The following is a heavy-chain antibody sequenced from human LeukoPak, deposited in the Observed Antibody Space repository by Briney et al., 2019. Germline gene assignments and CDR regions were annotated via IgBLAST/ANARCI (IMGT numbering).Heavy chain of an antibody. J-gene: IGHJ4*02. CDR3: ARARTYYYDSSGYYGNYFDY. CDR2: IYTSGST. CDR1: GGSISSGSYY. Sequence: SETLSLTCIVSGGSISSGSYYWSWIRQPAGKGLEWIGRIYTSGSTNYNPSLKSRVTISVDTSKNQFSLKLSSVTAADTAVYYCARARTYYYDSSGYYGNYFDYWGQGTLVTVSS. D-gene: IGHD3-22*01. V-gene: IGHV4-61*02.